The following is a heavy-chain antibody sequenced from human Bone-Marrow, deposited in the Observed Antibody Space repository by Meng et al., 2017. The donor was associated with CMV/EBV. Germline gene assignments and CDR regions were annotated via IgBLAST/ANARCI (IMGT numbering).Heavy chain of an antibody. D-gene: IGHD3-10*01. Sequence: ETLSLTCAASGFTFSSYAMSWVRQAPGKGLEWVSAISGSGGSTYYADSVKGRFTISRDNSKNTLYLQMNSLRAEDTAVYYCAKVEGRGRLDYYYYGMDVWGQGTTVTVSS. CDR3: AKVEGRGRLDYYYYGMDV. V-gene: IGHV3-23*01. J-gene: IGHJ6*02. CDR1: GFTFSSYA. CDR2: ISGSGGST.